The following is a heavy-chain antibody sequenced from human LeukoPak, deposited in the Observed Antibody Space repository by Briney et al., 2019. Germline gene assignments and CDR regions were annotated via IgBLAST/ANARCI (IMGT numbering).Heavy chain of an antibody. CDR2: INHSGST. CDR1: GGSFSGYY. D-gene: IGHD3-3*01. Sequence: SETLSLTCAVYGGSFSGYYWSWIRQPPGKGLEWIGEINHSGSTNYNPSLKSRVTISVDTSKNQFSLKLSSVTAADTAVYYCARVRIMIFGVVYFDYWGQGTLVTVSS. CDR3: ARVRIMIFGVVYFDY. J-gene: IGHJ4*02. V-gene: IGHV4-34*01.